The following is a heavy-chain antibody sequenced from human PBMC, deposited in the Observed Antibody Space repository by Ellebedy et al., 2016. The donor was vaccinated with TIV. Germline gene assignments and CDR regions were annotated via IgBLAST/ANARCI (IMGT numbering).Heavy chain of an antibody. Sequence: GESLKISCAASGFTFSSHAMRWVRQAPGKGLEWVSAISGSGRTTAYAESVRGRFTISIDNSKKTLYLEMNRLIAEDTAVYSYAFWTGDWTGPFDFWGQGTLVTVSS. D-gene: IGHD3/OR15-3a*01. V-gene: IGHV3-23*01. J-gene: IGHJ4*02. CDR2: ISGSGRTT. CDR3: AFWTGDWTGPFDF. CDR1: GFTFSSHA.